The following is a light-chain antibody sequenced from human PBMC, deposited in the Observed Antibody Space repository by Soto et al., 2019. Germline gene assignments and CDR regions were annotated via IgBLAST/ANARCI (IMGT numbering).Light chain of an antibody. CDR3: GAWDDRLTAYV. V-gene: IGLV1-51*01. CDR2: DNY. CDR1: GSNVGYNS. J-gene: IGLJ1*01. Sequence: QSVLTQPPSLSAAPGQEVTISCSGSGSNVGYNSVSWYQQLPGTAPKLLIYDNYKRPSGIPARFSGSKSGTSASLGITGLHTGDEADYYCGAWDDRLTAYVFGSGTKVTGL.